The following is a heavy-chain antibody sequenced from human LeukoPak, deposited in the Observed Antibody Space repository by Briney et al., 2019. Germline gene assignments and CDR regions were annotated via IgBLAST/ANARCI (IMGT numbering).Heavy chain of an antibody. D-gene: IGHD6-19*01. CDR3: ARGQWLASFDY. J-gene: IGHJ4*02. Sequence: ASVKVSCKASGYTFTSYDINWVRQATGQGLEWMGWMNPNSGNTGYAQKLQGRVTMTTDTSTSTAYMELRSLRSDDTAAYYCARGQWLASFDYWGQGTLVTVSS. V-gene: IGHV1-8*01. CDR1: GYTFTSYD. CDR2: MNPNSGNT.